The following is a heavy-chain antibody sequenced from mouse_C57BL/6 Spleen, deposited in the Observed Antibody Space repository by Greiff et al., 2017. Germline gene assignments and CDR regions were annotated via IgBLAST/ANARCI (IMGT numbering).Heavy chain of an antibody. CDR3: ALYDYDGNY. V-gene: IGHV5-17*01. Sequence: EVKLVESGGGLVKPGGSLKLSCAASGFTFSDYGMHWVRQAPEKGLEWVAYISSGSSTIYYADTVKGRFTISRDNAKNTLFLQMTSLRSEDTAVYYCALYDYDGNYWGQGTSVTVSS. CDR2: ISSGSSTI. D-gene: IGHD2-4*01. J-gene: IGHJ4*01. CDR1: GFTFSDYG.